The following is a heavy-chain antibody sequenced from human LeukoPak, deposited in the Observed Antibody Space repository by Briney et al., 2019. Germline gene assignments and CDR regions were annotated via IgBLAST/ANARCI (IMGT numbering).Heavy chain of an antibody. CDR2: IYYTGST. CDR1: GGSISSSSYY. CDR3: ARQLTYCGGGSCYTRWFDY. Sequence: SETLSLTCTVSGGSISSSSYYWGWIRQPPGKGLEWVGSIYYTGSTYYNPSLKSRVTISVDTSKNQFSLKLSSVTAADTAVYYCARQLTYCGGGSCYTRWFDYWGQGTLVTVSS. J-gene: IGHJ4*02. D-gene: IGHD2-15*01. V-gene: IGHV4-39*01.